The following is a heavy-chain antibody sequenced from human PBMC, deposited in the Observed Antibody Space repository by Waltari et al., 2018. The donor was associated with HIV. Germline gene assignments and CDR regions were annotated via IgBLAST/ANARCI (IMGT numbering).Heavy chain of an antibody. D-gene: IGHD3-22*01. Sequence: QVQLVQSGAEVKKPGSSVKVSCKASGGTFSSYAISWVRQAPGQGREWMGGLIPIFGTANYEQKFQGRFTITADESTSTAYMELSSLRSEDTAVYYCASGRYYYDSSGYYCYYYDMDVWGQGTTVTVPS. CDR3: ASGRYYYDSSGYYCYYYDMDV. CDR2: LIPIFGTA. CDR1: GGTFSSYA. V-gene: IGHV1-69*12. J-gene: IGHJ6*02.